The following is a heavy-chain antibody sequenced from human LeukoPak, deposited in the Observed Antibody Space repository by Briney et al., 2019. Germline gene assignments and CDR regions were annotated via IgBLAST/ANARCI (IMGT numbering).Heavy chain of an antibody. Sequence: GGSLRLSCAASGFTFSSYAMSWVRQAPGKGLEWISAISGSGGNTYYAASVKGRFTFSRDNSKNTLFLQMNSLRAEDTAVYYCAKGPKIPAPTYYFDYWGQGTLVTVSS. D-gene: IGHD2-2*01. CDR3: AKGPKIPAPTYYFDY. CDR1: GFTFSSYA. V-gene: IGHV3-23*01. J-gene: IGHJ4*02. CDR2: ISGSGGNT.